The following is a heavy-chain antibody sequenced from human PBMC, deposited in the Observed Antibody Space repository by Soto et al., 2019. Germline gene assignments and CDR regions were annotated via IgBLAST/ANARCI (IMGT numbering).Heavy chain of an antibody. D-gene: IGHD6-13*01. CDR3: ARGGDSSSWYRPGRVWFDP. J-gene: IGHJ5*02. CDR2: IYYSGST. Sequence: QVQLQESGPGLVKPSQTLSLTCTVSGGSISSGGYYWSWIRQHPGKGLEWIGYIYYSGSTYYNPSLKSRVTISVDTSKNQFSLKLSSVTAADTAVYYCARGGDSSSWYRPGRVWFDPWGQGTLVTVSS. CDR1: GGSISSGGYY. V-gene: IGHV4-31*03.